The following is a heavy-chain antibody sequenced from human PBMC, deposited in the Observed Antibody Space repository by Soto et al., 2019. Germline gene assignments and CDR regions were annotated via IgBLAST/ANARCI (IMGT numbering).Heavy chain of an antibody. CDR3: ARGGGWSDAFDI. D-gene: IGHD2-15*01. Sequence: QVQLQQWGAGLLKPSETLSLTCAVYGGSFSGYYWSWIRQPPGKGLEWIGEINHSGSTNYNPSRKRRVTISADTSKNQVSLQLSSGTAADTAVYYCARGGGWSDAFDIWGQGTMVTVSS. CDR1: GGSFSGYY. CDR2: INHSGST. J-gene: IGHJ3*02. V-gene: IGHV4-34*01.